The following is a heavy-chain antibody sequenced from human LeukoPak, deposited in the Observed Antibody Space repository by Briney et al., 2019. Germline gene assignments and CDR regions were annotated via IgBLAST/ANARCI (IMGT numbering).Heavy chain of an antibody. Sequence: GGSLRLSCAASGFTFSSYEMNWVRQAPGKGLEWVAVIWYDGGNKYYADSVKGRFTISRDNAKNTLYLQMNSLRAEDTAVYYCARDSSRDAFDIWGQGTMVTVSS. CDR2: IWYDGGNK. CDR1: GFTFSSYE. CDR3: ARDSSRDAFDI. V-gene: IGHV3-33*08. J-gene: IGHJ3*02.